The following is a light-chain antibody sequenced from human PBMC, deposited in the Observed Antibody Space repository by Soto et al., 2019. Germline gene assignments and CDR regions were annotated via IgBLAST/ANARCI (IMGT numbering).Light chain of an antibody. Sequence: EIVMTQSPATLSVSPGERATLSCRASQSVSSNLAWYQQKPDQAPRVLIYGASTRATGIPARFSGSGSGTEFTLTISSLQSEDFAVYYFQQYNNWWTFGQGTKVEIK. CDR3: QQYNNWWT. V-gene: IGKV3-15*01. J-gene: IGKJ1*01. CDR1: QSVSSN. CDR2: GAS.